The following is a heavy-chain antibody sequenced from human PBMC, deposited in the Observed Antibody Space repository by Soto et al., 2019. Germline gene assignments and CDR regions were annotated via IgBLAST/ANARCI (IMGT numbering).Heavy chain of an antibody. V-gene: IGHV3-30-3*01. CDR3: AXXRDQLLFYYYYGMDV. Sequence: GGSLRLSFAASGFTFSSYAMHWVRQAPGKWLEWVSVISYDGSNKYDADSVKGRFTISRDNSENTLYLQMNSLRAEDTAVSYCAXXRDQLLFYYYYGMDVWGKGTTVTV. CDR2: ISYDGSNK. CDR1: GFTFSSYA. D-gene: IGHD2-2*01. J-gene: IGHJ6*04.